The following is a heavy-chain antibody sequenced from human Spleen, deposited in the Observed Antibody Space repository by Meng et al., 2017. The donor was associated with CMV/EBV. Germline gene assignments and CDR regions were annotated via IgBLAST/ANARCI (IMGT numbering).Heavy chain of an antibody. CDR1: GGSISSSHW. D-gene: IGHD2-2*01. Sequence: VSGGSISSSHWWSWVRQPPGKGLEWIGEIYHSGSTNYNPSLKSRVTISVDKSKNQFSLKLSSVTAADTAVYYCARVECSSTSCYFDYWGQGTLVTVSS. V-gene: IGHV4-4*02. J-gene: IGHJ4*02. CDR3: ARVECSSTSCYFDY. CDR2: IYHSGST.